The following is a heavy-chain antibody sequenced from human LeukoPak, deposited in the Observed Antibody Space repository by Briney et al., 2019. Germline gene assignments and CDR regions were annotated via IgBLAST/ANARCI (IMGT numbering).Heavy chain of an antibody. CDR3: ASSTRLSTGQFDY. Sequence: SETLSLTCTVSGGSISSSSYYWGWIRQPPGKGLEWIGYIYYSGSTNYNPSLKSRVTISVDTSKNQFSLKLSSVTAADTAVYYCASSTRLSTGQFDYWGQGTLVTVSS. CDR2: IYYSGST. V-gene: IGHV4-61*05. CDR1: GGSISSSSYY. D-gene: IGHD3-16*02. J-gene: IGHJ4*02.